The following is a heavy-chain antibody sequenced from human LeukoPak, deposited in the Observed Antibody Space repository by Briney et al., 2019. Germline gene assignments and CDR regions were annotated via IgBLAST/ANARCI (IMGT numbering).Heavy chain of an antibody. J-gene: IGHJ4*02. Sequence: ASGKLSCKASGYTFTSCSISWVRQAPGQGLGLMGWISAYNGNTNFAQKLQGRVTMTTDTTPSTAYMELRSLRSDDTAVYYCAIDEPLDVVVVAATLFDYWGQGTLVTVSS. CDR1: GYTFTSCS. D-gene: IGHD2-15*01. CDR2: ISAYNGNT. CDR3: AIDEPLDVVVVAATLFDY. V-gene: IGHV1-18*01.